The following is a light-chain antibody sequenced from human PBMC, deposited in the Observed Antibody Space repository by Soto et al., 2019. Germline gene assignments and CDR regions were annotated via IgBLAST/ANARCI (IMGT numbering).Light chain of an antibody. Sequence: EIVMTQSPAPLSVSPGERATLSCRASQSVSSNLAWYQQKPGQAPRLLIYGASTRATGIPARFSGSGSGTEFTLTISSLQSEDFAVYYCQQYNNWPRGTFGQGTKVDI. J-gene: IGKJ1*01. V-gene: IGKV3-15*01. CDR3: QQYNNWPRGT. CDR2: GAS. CDR1: QSVSSN.